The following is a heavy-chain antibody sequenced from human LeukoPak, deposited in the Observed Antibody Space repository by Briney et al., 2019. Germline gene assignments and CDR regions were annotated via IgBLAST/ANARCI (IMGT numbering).Heavy chain of an antibody. D-gene: IGHD3-16*01. CDR1: GGSISSGDYY. CDR2: IYYSGST. Sequence: SETLSLTCTVSGGSISSGDYYWSWIRQPPGKGLEWIGYIYYSGSTYYNPSLKSRVTISIDTYNHRFSLRLSSLTAADTAVYFCARGVPTGYYDYVRGSARPPHFDNWGQGTLVTVSS. V-gene: IGHV4-30-4*01. J-gene: IGHJ4*02. CDR3: ARGVPTGYYDYVRGSARPPHFDN.